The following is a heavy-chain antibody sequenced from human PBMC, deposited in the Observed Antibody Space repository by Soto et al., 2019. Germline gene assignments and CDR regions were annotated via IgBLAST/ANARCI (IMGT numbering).Heavy chain of an antibody. CDR2: IIPMFGTA. Sequence: QVELVQSGAEVKKPGSSVKVSCKASGGTFSTDSISWVRQAPGQGLEWMGGIIPMFGTANNAQKFQGRVTITADESTSTAYMELSSLRSEDTAVYFGAREIDGYYGMDVWGQGTTVTVAS. CDR1: GGTFSTDS. J-gene: IGHJ6*02. V-gene: IGHV1-69*12. CDR3: AREIDGYYGMDV.